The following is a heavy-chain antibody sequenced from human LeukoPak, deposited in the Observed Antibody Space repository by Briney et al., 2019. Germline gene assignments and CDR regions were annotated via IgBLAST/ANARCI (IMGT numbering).Heavy chain of an antibody. V-gene: IGHV1-69*02. CDR2: ISPIFDIT. CDR1: GGTFSSYS. D-gene: IGHD2-2*01. Sequence: SVKVSCKASGGTFSSYSINWVRQAPGQGLEWMGRISPIFDITNYAQKFHGRVTITADKSTTTAYMELSSLRFEDTAVYYCVSQRDGVVPFTCPVDPWGQGTLVTVSS. CDR3: VSQRDGVVPFTCPVDP. J-gene: IGHJ5*02.